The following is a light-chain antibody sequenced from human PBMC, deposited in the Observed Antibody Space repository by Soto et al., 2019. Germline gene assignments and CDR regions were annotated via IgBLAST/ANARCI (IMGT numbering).Light chain of an antibody. Sequence: DIQMTQSPSTLSASVGDRVTITRRASQSISSLLAWYQQKPGKAPKLLIYKASSLESGVPSRFSGSGSGTEFTLNISSLQPDDFATDYCQQYNSYSPYTFGQGTKLEIK. J-gene: IGKJ2*01. V-gene: IGKV1-5*03. CDR2: KAS. CDR1: QSISSL. CDR3: QQYNSYSPYT.